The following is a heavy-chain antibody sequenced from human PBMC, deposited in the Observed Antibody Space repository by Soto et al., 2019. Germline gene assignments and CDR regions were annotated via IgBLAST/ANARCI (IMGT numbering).Heavy chain of an antibody. J-gene: IGHJ5*02. CDR1: GASISVHSYY. CDR3: TGRYNSNGNYCDP. V-gene: IGHV4-39*01. Sequence: SETMSLTCTVSGASISVHSYYCTWIRQPPGKGLEWTGSSYYSGPTYFNPSLKSRATISVDTSKNQFSLRLKSVTAAYPATYYGTGRYNSNGNYCDPYGPGALGTIAS. CDR2: SYYSGPT. D-gene: IGHD3-10*01.